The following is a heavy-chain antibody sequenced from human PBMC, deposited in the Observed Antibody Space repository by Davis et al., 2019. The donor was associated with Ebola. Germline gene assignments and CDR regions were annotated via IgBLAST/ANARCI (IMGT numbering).Heavy chain of an antibody. CDR1: GFTFRSYG. V-gene: IGHV1-18*01. CDR2: INSHNGNT. CDR3: ARDQFQDYSNYAQVRFDP. D-gene: IGHD4-11*01. J-gene: IGHJ5*02. Sequence: AASVKVSCKASGFTFRSYGISWVRQAPGQGLEWMGWINSHNGNTNYAQKLQGRVTMTTDTSTSTAYMELRSLRSDDTAMYYCARDQFQDYSNYAQVRFDPWGQGTLVTVS.